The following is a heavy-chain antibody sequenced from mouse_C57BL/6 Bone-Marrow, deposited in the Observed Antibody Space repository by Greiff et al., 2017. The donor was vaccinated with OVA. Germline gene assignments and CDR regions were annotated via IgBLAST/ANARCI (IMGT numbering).Heavy chain of an antibody. Sequence: EVKLQESGPGLVKPSQTLSLTCSATGYSITSDYWNWIRKFPGNKLEYMGYISYSGSTYYNPSLKSRISIIRDTSKNQYYLHLKSVTTEDTATYCCARWPNYSLEDYFGSWGKGTTLPVSS. V-gene: IGHV3-8*01. D-gene: IGHD2-12*01. CDR2: ISYSGST. CDR3: ARWPNYSLEDYFGS. J-gene: IGHJ2*01. CDR1: GYSITSDY.